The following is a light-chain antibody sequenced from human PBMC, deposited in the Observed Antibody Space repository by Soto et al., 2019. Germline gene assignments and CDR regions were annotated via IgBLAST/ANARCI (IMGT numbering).Light chain of an antibody. J-gene: IGKJ1*01. V-gene: IGKV2-28*01. CDR2: LGS. CDR1: QSISNW. CDR3: MQALRTWT. Sequence: MTQSPSTLSASVGDRVTITCRASQSISNWLDWYLQKPGQSPQLLIYLGSNRASGVPDRFSGSGSGTDFTLKISRVEAEDVGVYYCMQALRTWTFGQGTKVDIK.